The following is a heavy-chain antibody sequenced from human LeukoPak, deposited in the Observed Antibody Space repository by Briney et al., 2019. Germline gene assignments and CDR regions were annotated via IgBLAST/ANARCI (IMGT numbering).Heavy chain of an antibody. Sequence: PSETLSLTCTVSSGSISSYYWSWIRQPPGKGLEWIGYIYYSGSTNCNPSLKSRVSLSVDTSKSQFSLKLSSVTAADTAVYYCARHYSSDPFDYWGQGTLVTVSS. D-gene: IGHD6-19*01. V-gene: IGHV4-59*01. CDR3: ARHYSSDPFDY. J-gene: IGHJ4*02. CDR2: IYYSGST. CDR1: SGSISSYY.